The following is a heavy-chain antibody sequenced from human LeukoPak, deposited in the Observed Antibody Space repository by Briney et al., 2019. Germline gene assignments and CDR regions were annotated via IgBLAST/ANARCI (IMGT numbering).Heavy chain of an antibody. V-gene: IGHV1-18*01. CDR2: ISAYNGNT. J-gene: IGHJ4*02. Sequence: GASVKVSCKASGYTFSSYGISWVRQAPGQGLEWMGWISAYNGNTNYAQKLQGRVTMTTDTSTNTAYMELRSLRSDDTAVYYCARFKGYSSSSWYAFDYWGQGTLVTVSS. D-gene: IGHD6-13*01. CDR3: ARFKGYSSSSWYAFDY. CDR1: GYTFSSYG.